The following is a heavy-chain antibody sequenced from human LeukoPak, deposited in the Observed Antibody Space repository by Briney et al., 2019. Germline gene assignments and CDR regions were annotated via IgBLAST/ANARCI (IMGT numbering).Heavy chain of an antibody. Sequence: PSETLSLTCTVSGGSISSYYWNWIRQPPGKGLEWIGFFYYSGSTNSGSTKYNPFLESRVTISVDTSKKQLSLALSSVTASDTAVYYCARGGGYSYGYGYDAFDIWGQGTMVTVSS. CDR2: FYYSGST. J-gene: IGHJ3*02. D-gene: IGHD5-18*01. V-gene: IGHV4-59*01. CDR1: GGSISSYY. CDR3: ARGGGYSYGYGYDAFDI.